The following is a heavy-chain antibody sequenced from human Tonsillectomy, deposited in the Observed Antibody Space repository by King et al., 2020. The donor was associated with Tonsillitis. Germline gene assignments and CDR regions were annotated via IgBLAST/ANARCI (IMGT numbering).Heavy chain of an antibody. D-gene: IGHD3-16*01. Sequence: VQLVESGGGLVKPGGSLRLSCAASGFTFRDYFMYWIRQSPGKGLEWVAYISDTSDYTYYADSLKGRFTISRDNAKNSLYLQLTSLRVEDTGVYSCARAALPAYKGVYNWFDPWGQGTLVTVSS. J-gene: IGHJ5*02. CDR3: ARAALPAYKGVYNWFDP. V-gene: IGHV3-11*06. CDR2: ISDTSDYT. CDR1: GFTFRDYF.